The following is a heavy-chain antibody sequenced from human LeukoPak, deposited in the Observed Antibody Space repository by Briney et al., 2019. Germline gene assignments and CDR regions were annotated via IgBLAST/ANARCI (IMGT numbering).Heavy chain of an antibody. Sequence: AGRSLRLSRAASGFTLSSYSMNWVRQAPGKGLEWVSSISSSSSYIYYADSVKGRFTISRDNAKNSLYLQMNSLRAEDTAVYYCARVGVGVAGPIDYWGQGTLVTVSS. J-gene: IGHJ4*02. CDR1: GFTLSSYS. CDR2: ISSSSSYI. D-gene: IGHD6-19*01. V-gene: IGHV3-21*01. CDR3: ARVGVGVAGPIDY.